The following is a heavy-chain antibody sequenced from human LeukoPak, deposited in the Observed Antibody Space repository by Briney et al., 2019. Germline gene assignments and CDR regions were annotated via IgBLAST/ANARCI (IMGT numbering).Heavy chain of an antibody. V-gene: IGHV3-30*02. CDR1: GFTFSSYG. CDR2: VMYDGSNK. Sequence: GGSLGLSCAASGFTFSSYGMHWVRQAPGKGLEWVSFVMYDGSNKYYADSVKGRFTISRDNSNNALYLQMNSLRAEDTAVYHCAKVKGSTWSKADGFDIWGQGTMVTVSS. D-gene: IGHD6-13*01. CDR3: AKVKGSTWSKADGFDI. J-gene: IGHJ3*02.